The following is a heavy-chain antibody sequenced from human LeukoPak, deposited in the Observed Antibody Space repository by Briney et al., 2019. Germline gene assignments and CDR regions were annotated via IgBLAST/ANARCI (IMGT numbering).Heavy chain of an antibody. D-gene: IGHD3-22*01. CDR3: ARGSYYYDSSGYYAPGDY. V-gene: IGHV4-59*01. CDR1: GGSISSYY. Sequence: SETLSLTCTVSGGSISSYYWSWIRQPPGKGLEWIGYIYYSGSTNYNPTLKSRVTISVDTSKNQFSLKLSSVIAADTAVYYCARGSYYYDSSGYYAPGDYWGQGTLVTVSS. J-gene: IGHJ4*02. CDR2: IYYSGST.